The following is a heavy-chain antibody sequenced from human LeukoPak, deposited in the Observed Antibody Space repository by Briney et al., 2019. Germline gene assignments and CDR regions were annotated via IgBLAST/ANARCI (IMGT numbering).Heavy chain of an antibody. V-gene: IGHV1-18*01. CDR3: ARMPDYEYYYYYMDV. J-gene: IGHJ6*03. CDR2: ISAYNGNT. Sequence: ASVKVSCKASGYTFTSYGISWVRQAPGQGLEWMGWISAYNGNTNYAQKLQGRVTMTTDTSTSTAYMELRSLRSDDTAVYYCARMPDYEYYYYYMDVWGKGTTVTVSS. D-gene: IGHD4-17*01. CDR1: GYTFTSYG.